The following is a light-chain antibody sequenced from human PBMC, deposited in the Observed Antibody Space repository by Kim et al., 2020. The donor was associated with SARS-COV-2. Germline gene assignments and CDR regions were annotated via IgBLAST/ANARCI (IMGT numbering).Light chain of an antibody. CDR2: WAS. CDR3: QPYYSTPPYS. J-gene: IGKJ2*03. Sequence: DIVMTQSPDSLAVSLGERATINCKSSQSVLYSSNNKNYLLWYQQKPGQPPKLLISWASTRESGVPDQFSGSGSGTDFTLTISNLQAEDVAVYYCQPYYSTPPYSFGQGTKLEIK. V-gene: IGKV4-1*01. CDR1: QSVLYSSNNKNY.